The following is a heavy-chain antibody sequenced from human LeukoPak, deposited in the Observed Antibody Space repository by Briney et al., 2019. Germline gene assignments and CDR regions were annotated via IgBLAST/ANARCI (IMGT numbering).Heavy chain of an antibody. CDR2: IYSGGST. Sequence: GGSLRLSCAASGFTVSSNYMSWVRQAPGKGLEWVSVIYSGGSTYYADSVKGGFTISRDNSKNTLYLQMNSLRAEDTAVYYCARGTTVVTPGYWGQGTLVTVSS. CDR1: GFTVSSNY. V-gene: IGHV3-53*01. CDR3: ARGTTVVTPGY. J-gene: IGHJ4*02. D-gene: IGHD4-23*01.